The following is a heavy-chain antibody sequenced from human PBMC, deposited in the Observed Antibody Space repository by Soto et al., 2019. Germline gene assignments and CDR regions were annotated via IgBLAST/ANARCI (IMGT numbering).Heavy chain of an antibody. CDR2: ISYDGSNK. D-gene: IGHD6-19*01. CDR3: ARDGQWLVLKYYFDN. J-gene: IGHJ4*02. CDR1: GGSFSIYA. Sequence: GGSVRRSCAAFGGSFSIYAKHWVRQAPGKGLEWVAVISYDGSNKYYADSVKGRFTISRDNSKNTLYLQMNSLRAEDTAVYYCARDGQWLVLKYYFDNWSQGTPVPLSP. V-gene: IGHV3-30-3*01.